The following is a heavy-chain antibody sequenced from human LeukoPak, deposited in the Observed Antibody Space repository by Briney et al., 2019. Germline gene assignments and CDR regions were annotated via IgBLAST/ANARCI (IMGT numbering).Heavy chain of an antibody. Sequence: ASVKVSCKASGYTFTSYAMHWVRQAPGQRLEWMGWINAGNGNTKYSQEFQGRVTITRDTSASTAYMELSSLRSEDMAEYYCARATGTLNWFDPWGQGTLVTVSS. V-gene: IGHV1-3*03. CDR1: GYTFTSYA. D-gene: IGHD3-10*01. J-gene: IGHJ5*02. CDR2: INAGNGNT. CDR3: ARATGTLNWFDP.